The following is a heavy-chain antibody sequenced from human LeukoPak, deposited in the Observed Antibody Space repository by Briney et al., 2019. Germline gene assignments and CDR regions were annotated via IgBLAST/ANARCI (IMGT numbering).Heavy chain of an antibody. Sequence: ASVKVSCKASGGTFSSYAISWVRQAPGQGLEWMGGIIPIFGTANYAQKFQGRVTITADESTSTAYMELSSLRSEDTAVYYCARGNRGAPYLFDYWGQGTLVTVSS. D-gene: IGHD1-14*01. CDR2: IIPIFGTA. CDR3: ARGNRGAPYLFDY. CDR1: GGTFSSYA. J-gene: IGHJ4*02. V-gene: IGHV1-69*13.